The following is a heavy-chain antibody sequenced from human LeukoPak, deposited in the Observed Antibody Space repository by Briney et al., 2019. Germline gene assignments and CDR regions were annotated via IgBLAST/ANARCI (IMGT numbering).Heavy chain of an antibody. CDR3: ARGFGELLLNWFDP. CDR2: IYYSGST. CDR1: GGSISSSSYY. J-gene: IGHJ5*02. D-gene: IGHD3-10*01. Sequence: PSETLSLTCTVSGGSISSSSYYWGWIRQPPGKGLEWIGSIYYSGSTYYNPSLKSRVTISVDTSKNQFSLKLSSVTAADTAVYYCARGFGELLLNWFDPWGQGTLVTVSS. V-gene: IGHV4-39*01.